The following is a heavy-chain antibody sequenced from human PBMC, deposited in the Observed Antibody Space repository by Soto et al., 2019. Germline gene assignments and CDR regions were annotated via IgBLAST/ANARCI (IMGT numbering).Heavy chain of an antibody. CDR3: ARQLTQLADIDY. Sequence: GESLKISCKGSGYNFNTYWIAWLRQMPVKGLEWMGIIDPGDSDTRYSPSFQGQVTISADKSISTAYLQWSSLKASDTAMYFCARQLTQLADIDYWGQGTLVTVSS. CDR2: IDPGDSDT. D-gene: IGHD6-6*01. J-gene: IGHJ4*02. V-gene: IGHV5-51*01. CDR1: GYNFNTYW.